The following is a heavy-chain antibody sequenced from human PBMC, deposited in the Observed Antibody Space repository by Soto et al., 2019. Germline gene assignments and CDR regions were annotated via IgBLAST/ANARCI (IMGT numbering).Heavy chain of an antibody. V-gene: IGHV1-69*01. CDR1: GGTFSHHV. CDR3: ARGQTMHLEAGHDI. Sequence: QVQLVQSGAEVKKPGSSVKVSCKASGGTFSHHVISWVRQAPGQGLEWMGGIIPIFDRTNYAQKFQGRVTITADESTRTAYMDLSSLRPEDTAVYYCARGQTMHLEAGHDIWGQGTMGTVSS. CDR2: IIPIFDRT. D-gene: IGHD6-19*01. J-gene: IGHJ3*02.